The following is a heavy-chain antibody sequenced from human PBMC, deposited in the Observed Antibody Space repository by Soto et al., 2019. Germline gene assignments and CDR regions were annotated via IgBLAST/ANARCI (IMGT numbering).Heavy chain of an antibody. J-gene: IGHJ6*03. CDR1: GGSISSGGYY. CDR3: ARVSPGYCSSTSCYKAYYYMDV. D-gene: IGHD2-2*02. V-gene: IGHV4-31*03. CDR2: IYYSGST. Sequence: PSETLSLTCTVPGGSISSGGYYWSWIRQHPGKGLEWIGYIYYSGSTYYNPSLKSRVTISVDTSKNQFSLKLSSVTAADTAVYYCARVSPGYCSSTSCYKAYYYMDVWGKGTTVTVSS.